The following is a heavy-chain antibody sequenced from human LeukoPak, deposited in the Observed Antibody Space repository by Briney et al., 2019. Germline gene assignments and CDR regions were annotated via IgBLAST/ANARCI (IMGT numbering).Heavy chain of an antibody. V-gene: IGHV4-34*01. D-gene: IGHD1-26*01. CDR1: GGSFSGYY. CDR2: INHSGST. J-gene: IGHJ4*02. Sequence: SETLSLTRAVYGGSFSGYYWSWIRQPPGKGLEWIGEINHSGSTNYNPSLKSRDTISVDTSKNQFSLKLSSVTAADTAVYYCARSRWELLEYFDYWGQGTLVTVSS. CDR3: ARSRWELLEYFDY.